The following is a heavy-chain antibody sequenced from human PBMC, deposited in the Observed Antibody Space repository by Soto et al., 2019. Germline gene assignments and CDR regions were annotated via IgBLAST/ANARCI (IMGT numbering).Heavy chain of an antibody. CDR3: AHSRCGGDCLQSYSSHYSYGMDV. V-gene: IGHV2-5*02. D-gene: IGHD2-21*02. CDR2: IYWDDDK. J-gene: IGHJ6*02. Sequence: QITLKESGPSLVKPTQTLTLTCTFSGFSLSTGGVGVGWIRQPPGKALEWLALIYWDDDKRYSPSLRSRLTVTEDTSKKQGVLTMTNMDPVDTATYYCAHSRCGGDCLQSYSSHYSYGMDVWGQGTTVTVSS. CDR1: GFSLSTGGVG.